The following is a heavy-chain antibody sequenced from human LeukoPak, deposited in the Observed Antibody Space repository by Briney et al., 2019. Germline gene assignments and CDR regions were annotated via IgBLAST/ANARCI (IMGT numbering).Heavy chain of an antibody. Sequence: SETLSLTCTVSGGSISSYYWSWIRQPPGKGLEWIGYIYYSGSTNYNPSLKSRVTISVDTSKNQFSLKLSSVTAADTAVYYCARGKTYYDILTGPNTKSYYYGMDVWGQGTTVTVSS. CDR1: GGSISSYY. CDR3: ARGKTYYDILTGPNTKSYYYGMDV. D-gene: IGHD3-9*01. V-gene: IGHV4-59*12. J-gene: IGHJ6*02. CDR2: IYYSGST.